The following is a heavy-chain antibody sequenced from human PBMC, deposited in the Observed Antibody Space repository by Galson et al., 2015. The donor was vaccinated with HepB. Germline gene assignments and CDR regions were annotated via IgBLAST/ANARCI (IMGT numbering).Heavy chain of an antibody. V-gene: IGHV3-72*01. Sequence: SLRLSCAASGFTFSDHFMDWVRQAPGKGLEWIGRIRKKRNSYTTEYAASVKGRFSISRDDSKNSLYLQMNSLRTEDTATYFCVRCARCGSAEEDGLDIWGQGTMVTVSS. D-gene: IGHD5-12*01. J-gene: IGHJ3*02. CDR3: VRCARCGSAEEDGLDI. CDR2: IRKKRNSYTT. CDR1: GFTFSDHF.